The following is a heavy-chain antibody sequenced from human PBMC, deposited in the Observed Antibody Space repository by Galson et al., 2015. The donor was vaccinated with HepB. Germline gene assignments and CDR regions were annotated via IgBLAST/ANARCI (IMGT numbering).Heavy chain of an antibody. J-gene: IGHJ4*02. D-gene: IGHD6-19*01. Sequence: SLRLSCAASGFTFSSYSMNWVRQAPGKGLEWVSSLRSSSSYIHYADSVKGRFTISRDNAKNLVYLQMNSLRAEDTAVYYCARTGSGWYPPDFDYWGQGTLVTVSS. CDR3: ARTGSGWYPPDFDY. V-gene: IGHV3-21*01. CDR2: LRSSSSYI. CDR1: GFTFSSYS.